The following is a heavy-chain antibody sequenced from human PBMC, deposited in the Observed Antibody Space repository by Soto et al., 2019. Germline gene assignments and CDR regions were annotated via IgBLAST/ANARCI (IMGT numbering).Heavy chain of an antibody. D-gene: IGHD1-26*01. CDR1: GGSISSYY. Sequence: SETLSLTCTVSGGSISSYYWSWIRQPPGKGLEWIGYIYYSGSTNYNPSLKSRVTISVDTSKNQFSLKLSSVTAADTAVYYCARDLVSPGLGYDYYYMDVWGKGTTVTVSS. CDR2: IYYSGST. CDR3: ARDLVSPGLGYDYYYMDV. V-gene: IGHV4-59*01. J-gene: IGHJ6*03.